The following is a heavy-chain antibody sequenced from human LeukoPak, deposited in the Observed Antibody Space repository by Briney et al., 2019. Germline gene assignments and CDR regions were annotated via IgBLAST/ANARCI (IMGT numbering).Heavy chain of an antibody. J-gene: IGHJ5*02. CDR1: GGRFNCYG. D-gene: IGHD2-2*01. CDR3: ARAWQGDCSSTSCYYSWFDP. V-gene: IGHV1-69*04. Sequence: ASVKVSCKASGGRFNCYGFSWLRQAPGQGLEWMGRIIHIFGVGKYAQKFQGRVTITADKATTTTYKELSSLRSEDTGMYYCARAWQGDCSSTSCYYSWFDPWGQGTLVTVSS. CDR2: IIHIFGVG.